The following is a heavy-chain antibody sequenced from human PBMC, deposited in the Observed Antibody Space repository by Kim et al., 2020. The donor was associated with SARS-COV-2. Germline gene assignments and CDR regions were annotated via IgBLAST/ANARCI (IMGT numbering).Heavy chain of an antibody. V-gene: IGHV3-74*01. Sequence: DGSGASYADSVKGRFTISRDNAKNTLYLQKNSLRAEDTAVYYCASPYDGHWGQGTLVTVSS. CDR2: DGSGA. J-gene: IGHJ4*02. CDR3: ASPYDGH. D-gene: IGHD1-1*01.